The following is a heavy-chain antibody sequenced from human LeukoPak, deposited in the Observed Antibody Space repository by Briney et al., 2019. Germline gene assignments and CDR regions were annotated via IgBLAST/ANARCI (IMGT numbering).Heavy chain of an antibody. J-gene: IGHJ4*02. D-gene: IGHD6-19*01. Sequence: SETLSLTYTVSGGSISSYYWSWIRQPPGKGLEWIGYIYYSGGTNYNPSLKSRVTISVDTSKNQFSLKLSSVTAADTAVYYCARRAPGVAVAGTAHFDYWGQGTLVTVSS. V-gene: IGHV4-59*08. CDR1: GGSISSYY. CDR3: ARRAPGVAVAGTAHFDY. CDR2: IYYSGGT.